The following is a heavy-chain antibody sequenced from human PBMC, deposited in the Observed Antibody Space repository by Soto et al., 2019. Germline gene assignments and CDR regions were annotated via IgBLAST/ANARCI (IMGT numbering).Heavy chain of an antibody. J-gene: IGHJ5*02. CDR2: IYYSGST. V-gene: IGHV4-39*01. Sequence: ASETLSLTCTVSGGSISSSIYYWGWIRQPPGKGLEWIGSIYYSGSTYYNPSLKSRVTISVDTSKNQFSLKLSSVTAADTAVYYCARGGIAAAGEAWFAPWGQGTLVTVSS. CDR3: ARGGIAAAGEAWFAP. D-gene: IGHD6-13*01. CDR1: GGSISSSIYY.